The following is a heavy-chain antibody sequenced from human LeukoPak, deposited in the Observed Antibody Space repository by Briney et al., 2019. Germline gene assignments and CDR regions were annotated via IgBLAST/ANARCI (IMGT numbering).Heavy chain of an antibody. CDR1: GYTFTSYA. V-gene: IGHV7-4-1*02. Sequence: ASVKVSCKATGYTFTSYAMNWVRQAPGQGLEWMGWINTNTGNPTYAQGFTGRFVFSLDTSVSTAYLQISSLKTEDTAVYYCARDGLTTVVPFDYWGQGTLVTVSS. J-gene: IGHJ4*02. CDR3: ARDGLTTVVPFDY. CDR2: INTNTGNP. D-gene: IGHD4-23*01.